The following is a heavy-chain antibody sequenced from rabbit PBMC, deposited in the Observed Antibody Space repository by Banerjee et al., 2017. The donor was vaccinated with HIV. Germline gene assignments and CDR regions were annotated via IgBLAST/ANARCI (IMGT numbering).Heavy chain of an antibody. Sequence: QEQLEESGGDLVKPGGTLTLTCTASGFSFSSSYWICWVRQAPGKGLEWIACIDAGYRAKTYYASWAKGRFTISKTSSTTVTLQMTSLTAADTATYFCARDLAGVTGWNFGLWGQGTLVTVS. CDR3: ARDLAGVTGWNFGL. CDR2: IDAGYRAKT. CDR1: GFSFSSSYW. J-gene: IGHJ4*01. V-gene: IGHV1S45*01. D-gene: IGHD4-1*01.